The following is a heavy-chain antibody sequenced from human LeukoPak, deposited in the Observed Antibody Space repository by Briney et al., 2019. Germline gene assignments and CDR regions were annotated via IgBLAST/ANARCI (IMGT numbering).Heavy chain of an antibody. D-gene: IGHD6-19*01. J-gene: IGHJ4*02. Sequence: GGSLRLSCAASGFTVSNSYMSWVRQAPGKGLEWVSVIYSGGTTYYADSVKGRFTISRDNSKNTLYLQMNSLRADDAAVYYRARDGAGGWSYVYWGQGTLVTVSS. CDR3: ARDGAGGWSYVY. V-gene: IGHV3-53*01. CDR2: IYSGGTT. CDR1: GFTVSNSY.